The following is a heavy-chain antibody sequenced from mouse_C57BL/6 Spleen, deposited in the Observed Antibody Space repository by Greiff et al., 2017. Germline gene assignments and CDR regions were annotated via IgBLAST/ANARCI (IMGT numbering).Heavy chain of an antibody. CDR1: GFTFSNYW. CDR3: TSTVVAEDYFDY. J-gene: IGHJ2*01. D-gene: IGHD1-1*01. CDR2: IRLKSDNYAT. Sequence: EVKLEESGGGLVQPGGSMKLSCVASGFTFSNYWMNWVRQPPEKGLEWVAQIRLKSDNYATHYAESVKGRFTISRDDSKSSVYLQMNNLRAEDTGIYYCTSTVVAEDYFDYWGQGTTLTVSS. V-gene: IGHV6-3*01.